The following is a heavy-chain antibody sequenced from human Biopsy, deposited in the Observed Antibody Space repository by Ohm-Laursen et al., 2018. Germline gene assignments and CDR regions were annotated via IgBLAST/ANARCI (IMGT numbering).Heavy chain of an antibody. CDR3: ATDMGGREIPNYYAFDL. CDR1: GDTFNKYG. J-gene: IGHJ3*01. CDR2: IIPIVDIV. V-gene: IGHV1-69*04. Sequence: VKVSCKASGDTFNKYGIFWVRQAPGQGLEWMGRIIPIVDIVNYAQRFQGRVTMTDNTSTDTAYMELSSLRSDDTAVYFCATDMGGREIPNYYAFDLWGQGTKVTVSS. D-gene: IGHD3-22*01.